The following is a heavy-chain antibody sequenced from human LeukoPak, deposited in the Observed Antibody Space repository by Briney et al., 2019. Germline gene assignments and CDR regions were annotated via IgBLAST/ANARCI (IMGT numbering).Heavy chain of an antibody. CDR3: AKDPARGYNLWSGPFNWFDH. D-gene: IGHD3-3*01. CDR2: ISFDGHSK. J-gene: IGHJ5*02. CDR1: GFTFSDFA. Sequence: PPGRSLRLSCAASGFTFSDFAMHWVRQAPGKGLEWLAFISFDGHSKKYADSVKGRLSISRDNLNNTLYLQMNSLRPEDTAVYYCAKDPARGYNLWSGPFNWFDHWGLGTLVTVSS. V-gene: IGHV3-30-3*01.